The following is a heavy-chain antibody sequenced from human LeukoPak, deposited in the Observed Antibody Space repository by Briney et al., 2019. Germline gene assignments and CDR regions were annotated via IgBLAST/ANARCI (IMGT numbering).Heavy chain of an antibody. Sequence: GGSLRLSCVASGFTFSSYAMTWVRQAPGKGLEWVSVISGRGGNTYYADSVKGRFTISRDNSKNTLYLQMNSLRAEDTAVYYCAKQGSGSYLDAFDIWGQGTMVTVSS. CDR2: ISGRGGNT. V-gene: IGHV3-23*01. CDR3: AKQGSGSYLDAFDI. J-gene: IGHJ3*02. CDR1: GFTFSSYA. D-gene: IGHD3-10*01.